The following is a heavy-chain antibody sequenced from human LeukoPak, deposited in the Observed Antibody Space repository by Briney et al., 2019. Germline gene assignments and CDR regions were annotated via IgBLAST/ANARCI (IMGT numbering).Heavy chain of an antibody. CDR3: AKDLRSYYDSSGYYQTLYFDY. CDR1: GFTFSSYA. CDR2: ISGSGGST. V-gene: IGHV3-23*01. D-gene: IGHD3-22*01. Sequence: PGGSLRLSCAASGFTFSSYAMSWVRQAPGKGLEWVSAISGSGGSTYYADSVKGRFTISRDNSKNTLYLQMNSLRAKDTAVYYCAKDLRSYYDSSGYYQTLYFDYWGQGTLVTVSS. J-gene: IGHJ4*02.